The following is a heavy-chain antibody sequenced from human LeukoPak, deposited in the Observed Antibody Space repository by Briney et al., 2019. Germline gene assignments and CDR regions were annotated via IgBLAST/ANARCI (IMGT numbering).Heavy chain of an antibody. Sequence: GGSLRLSCEASGFTLSDSAIHWVRQASGKGLEWVGLIDRPAKSYATAYGVSVGGRFTVSRDDSKNTAYLQMDSLKPEDTALYYCTRDRGTYNWLDPWGQGTLVTVSS. J-gene: IGHJ5*02. CDR1: GFTLSDSA. CDR2: IDRPAKSYAT. CDR3: TRDRGTYNWLDP. D-gene: IGHD1-26*01. V-gene: IGHV3-73*01.